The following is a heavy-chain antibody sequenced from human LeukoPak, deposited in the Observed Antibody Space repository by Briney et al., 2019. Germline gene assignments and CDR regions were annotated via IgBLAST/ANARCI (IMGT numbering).Heavy chain of an antibody. V-gene: IGHV4-39*07. J-gene: IGHJ3*02. CDR3: AREPAIVGATAFDI. CDR2: IYNSEST. CDR1: GGSISSRSYY. D-gene: IGHD1-26*01. Sequence: ASETLSLTCTVSGGSISSRSYYWGWIRQPPGKGLEWIGSIYNSESTYYNPSLKSRVTISVDTSKNQLSLKVSSVTAADTAVYYCAREPAIVGATAFDIWGQGTMVTVSS.